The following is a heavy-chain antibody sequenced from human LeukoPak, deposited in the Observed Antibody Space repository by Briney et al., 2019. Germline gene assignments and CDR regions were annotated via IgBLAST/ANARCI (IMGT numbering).Heavy chain of an antibody. CDR1: GFTFSSYG. J-gene: IGHJ6*02. D-gene: IGHD6-13*01. CDR3: AKDSRPQGSSWYRETYYYYGMDV. CDR2: ISYDGSNK. V-gene: IGHV3-30*18. Sequence: GRSLRLSCAASGFTFSSYGMHWVRQAPGKGLEWVAVISYDGSNKYYADSVKGRFTISRDNSKNTLYLQMNSLRAEDTAVYYCAKDSRPQGSSWYRETYYYYGMDVWGQGTTVTVSS.